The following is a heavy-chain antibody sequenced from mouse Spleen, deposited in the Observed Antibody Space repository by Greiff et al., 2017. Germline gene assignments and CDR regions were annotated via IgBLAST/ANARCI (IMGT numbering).Heavy chain of an antibody. CDR2: IYPGSGST. CDR1: GYTFTSYW. V-gene: IGHV1-55*01. Sequence: VQLQQSGAELVKPGASVKMSCKASGYTFTSYWITWVKQRPGQGLEWIGDIYPGSGSTNYNEKFKSKATLTVDTSSSTAYMQLSSLTSEDSAVYYCARRYYDGSYLYWYFDVWGAGTTVTVSS. J-gene: IGHJ1*01. CDR3: ARRYYDGSYLYWYFDV. D-gene: IGHD1-1*01.